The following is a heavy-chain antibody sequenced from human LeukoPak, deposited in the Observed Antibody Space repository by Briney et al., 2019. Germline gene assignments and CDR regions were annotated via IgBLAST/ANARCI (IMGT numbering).Heavy chain of an antibody. J-gene: IGHJ6*03. V-gene: IGHV4-61*02. Sequence: SQTLSLTCTVSGGSISSGSYYWSWLRQPAGKGLEWIGRIYTSGSTNYNPSLKSRVTISVDTSKNQFSLKLSSVTAADTAVYYCAREKKGYSSNYYYYYMDVWGKGTTVTISS. D-gene: IGHD6-13*01. CDR2: IYTSGST. CDR1: GGSISSGSYY. CDR3: AREKKGYSSNYYYYYMDV.